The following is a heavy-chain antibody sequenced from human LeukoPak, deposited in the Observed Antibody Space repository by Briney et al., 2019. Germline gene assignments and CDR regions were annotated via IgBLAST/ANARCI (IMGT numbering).Heavy chain of an antibody. V-gene: IGHV4-59*01. CDR3: ARGRGQWLVPSFDY. Sequence: GSLRLSCAASGFTFSSYAMSWIRQPPGKGLEWIGYIYYSGSTNYNPSLKSRVTISVDTSKNQFSLKLSSVTAADTAVYYCARGRGQWLVPSFDYWGQGTLVTVSS. D-gene: IGHD6-19*01. J-gene: IGHJ4*02. CDR2: IYYSGST. CDR1: GFTFSSYA.